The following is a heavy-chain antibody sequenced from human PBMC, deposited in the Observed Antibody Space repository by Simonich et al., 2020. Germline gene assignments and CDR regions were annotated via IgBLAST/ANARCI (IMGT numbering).Heavy chain of an antibody. V-gene: IGHV4-38-2*01. J-gene: IGHJ6*02. CDR1: GYSISSGYY. CDR3: ARVGYSNYYYYGMDV. Sequence: QVQLQESGPALVKPSETLSLTCAVSGYSISSGYYWGWIRQPPGKGLDWIGSIYHSGSTYSNPTLKSRVTISVDTSKNQFSLKLSSVTAADTAVYYCARVGYSNYYYYGMDVWGQGTTVTVSS. D-gene: IGHD6-13*01. CDR2: IYHSGST.